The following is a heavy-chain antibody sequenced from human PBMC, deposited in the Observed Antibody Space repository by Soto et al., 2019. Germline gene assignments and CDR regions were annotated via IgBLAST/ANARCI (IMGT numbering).Heavy chain of an antibody. V-gene: IGHV3-11*01. J-gene: IGHJ6*02. CDR2: ISDSGSPL. Sequence: GGSLRLSCAASGFDFSDYYMSWSRLAPGKGLEWISYISDSGSPLYYADSVMGRFSISRDNARKSVYLQMNNLRADDTALYFCARDIRGYGMDVWGQGTTVTVSS. CDR1: GFDFSDYY. D-gene: IGHD3-10*01. CDR3: ARDIRGYGMDV.